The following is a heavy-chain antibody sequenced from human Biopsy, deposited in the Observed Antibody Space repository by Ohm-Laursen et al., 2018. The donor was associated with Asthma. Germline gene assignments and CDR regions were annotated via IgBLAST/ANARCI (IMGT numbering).Heavy chain of an antibody. V-gene: IGHV4-30-4*01. CDR3: ARVASYGDLYFGIDV. CDR2: VFWSGTT. CDR1: GAYIGSRDHH. D-gene: IGHD4-17*01. J-gene: IGHJ6*02. Sequence: SQTLSLTCTVGGAYIGSRDHHWSWIRQSPGTGLEWIGFVFWSGTTHYNRSLERRLSISIDTTRNEFSMTLRSVTAADTAVYFCARVASYGDLYFGIDVWGPRTTVSVS.